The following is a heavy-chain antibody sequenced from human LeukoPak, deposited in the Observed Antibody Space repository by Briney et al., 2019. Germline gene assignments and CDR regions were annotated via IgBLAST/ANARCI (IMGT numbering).Heavy chain of an antibody. CDR3: ARDGYYDSSGYYYL. CDR2: IYHSGST. Sequence: SETLSLTCAVYGGSFSGYYWSWIRQPPGKGLEWIGSIYHSGSTYYNPSLKSRVTISVDTSKDQFSLKLSSVTAADTAVYYCARDGYYDSSGYYYLWGQGTLVTVSS. V-gene: IGHV4-34*01. J-gene: IGHJ4*02. D-gene: IGHD3-22*01. CDR1: GGSFSGYY.